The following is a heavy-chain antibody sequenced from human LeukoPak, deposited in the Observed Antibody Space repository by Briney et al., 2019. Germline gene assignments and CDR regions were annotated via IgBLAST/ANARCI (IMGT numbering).Heavy chain of an antibody. CDR3: AKEETVAGVFDY. CDR1: GFTFSSYS. Sequence: PGGSLRLSCAASGFTFSSYSMNWVRQAPGKGLEWVSAISGSGGSTYHADSVKGRFTVSRDNSKNTLYLQMNSLRAEDTAVYYCAKEETVAGVFDYWGQGTLVTVSS. CDR2: ISGSGGST. J-gene: IGHJ4*02. V-gene: IGHV3-23*01. D-gene: IGHD6-19*01.